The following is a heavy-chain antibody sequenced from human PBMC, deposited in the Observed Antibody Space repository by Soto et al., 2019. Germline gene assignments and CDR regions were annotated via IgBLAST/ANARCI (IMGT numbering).Heavy chain of an antibody. CDR2: IIPIFGTA. Sequence: SVKVSCKASGGTFSSYAISWVRQAPGQGLEWMGGIIPIFGTANYAQKFQGRVTITADESTSTAYMELSSLRSEDTAVYYSARDRGGVHEQLVLGYWGQGTLVTVSS. D-gene: IGHD6-13*01. CDR3: ARDRGGVHEQLVLGY. CDR1: GGTFSSYA. J-gene: IGHJ4*02. V-gene: IGHV1-69*13.